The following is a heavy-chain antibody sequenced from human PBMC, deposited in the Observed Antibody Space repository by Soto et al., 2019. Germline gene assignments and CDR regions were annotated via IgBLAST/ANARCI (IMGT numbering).Heavy chain of an antibody. CDR2: IYYTGST. V-gene: IGHV4-39*01. J-gene: IGHJ4*02. CDR3: TGRRAGDYYFDY. D-gene: IGHD1-26*01. Sequence: SETLSLTCTVSGGSVSSSSYYWGWIRQPPGKGLEWIGTIYYTGSTSYSPSLKSRVTISVDTSKTQFSLNLSSVTATDTAVYYCTGRRAGDYYFDYWGQGTLVTVSS. CDR1: GGSVSSSSYY.